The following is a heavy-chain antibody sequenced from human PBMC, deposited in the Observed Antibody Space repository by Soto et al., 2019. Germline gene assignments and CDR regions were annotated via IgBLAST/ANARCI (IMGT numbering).Heavy chain of an antibody. Sequence: GGSLRLSCAASGVTFSSYAMSWVRQAPGKGLEWVSAISGSGGSTYYADSVKGRFTISRDNSKNTLYLQMNSLRAEDTAVYYCAKDAYGGSYYDYIWGTQDAFDIWGQGTMVTVSS. J-gene: IGHJ3*02. D-gene: IGHD3-16*01. V-gene: IGHV3-23*01. CDR2: ISGSGGST. CDR1: GVTFSSYA. CDR3: AKDAYGGSYYDYIWGTQDAFDI.